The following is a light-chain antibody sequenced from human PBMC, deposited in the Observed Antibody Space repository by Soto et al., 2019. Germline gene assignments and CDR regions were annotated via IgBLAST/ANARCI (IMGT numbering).Light chain of an antibody. V-gene: IGKV1-5*03. J-gene: IGKJ1*01. Sequence: IQMTQSPSSLSASVGDRVTITCRASQGIRNDLGWYQQKSGKAPKLLIYKASTLKSGVPSRFSGSGSGTEFTLTISSLQPDDFATYYCQHYNSYSEAFGQGTKVDIK. CDR2: KAS. CDR3: QHYNSYSEA. CDR1: QGIRND.